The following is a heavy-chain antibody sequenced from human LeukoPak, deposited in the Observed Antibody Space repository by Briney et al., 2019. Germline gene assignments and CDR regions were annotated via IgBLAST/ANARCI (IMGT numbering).Heavy chain of an antibody. CDR3: ARGGSYFDNSGYYFY. CDR2: IYSGGST. D-gene: IGHD3-22*01. Sequence: GGSLRLSCAASGLTFSSYAMSWIRQAPGKGLEWVSIIYSGGSTSYADSVKGRFTISRDNSKNTLYLQMNSLRTEDTAVYYCARGGSYFDNSGYYFYWGQGTLVTVSS. CDR1: GLTFSSYA. V-gene: IGHV3-66*01. J-gene: IGHJ4*02.